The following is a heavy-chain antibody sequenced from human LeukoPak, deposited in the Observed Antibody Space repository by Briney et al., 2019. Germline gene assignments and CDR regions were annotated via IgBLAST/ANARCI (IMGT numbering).Heavy chain of an antibody. CDR3: ARDYYDSSGYYLD. CDR1: GYTFTGYY. J-gene: IGHJ4*02. Sequence: ASVKVSCKASGYTFTGYYMHWVRQAPGQGLEWMGWINPNSGGTNYAQKFQGRVTMTRDTSISTAYMELSWLRSDDTAVYYCARDYYDSSGYYLDWGQGTLVTVSS. CDR2: INPNSGGT. D-gene: IGHD3-22*01. V-gene: IGHV1-2*02.